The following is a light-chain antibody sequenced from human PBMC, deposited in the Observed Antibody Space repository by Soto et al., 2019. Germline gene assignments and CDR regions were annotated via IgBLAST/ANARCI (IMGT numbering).Light chain of an antibody. CDR2: GVT. V-gene: IGLV2-8*01. CDR3: SSYAGSDNYV. Sequence: QSALTQPPSASGSPGQSVTISCTGTSSDVGDHNLVSWYQQHPGKAPKLLIWGVTNRPSGVPHRFSGSKSGNTASLTVSGLXAXXXADYYCSSYAGSDNYVFGTGTKVTVL. J-gene: IGLJ1*01. CDR1: SSDVGDHNL.